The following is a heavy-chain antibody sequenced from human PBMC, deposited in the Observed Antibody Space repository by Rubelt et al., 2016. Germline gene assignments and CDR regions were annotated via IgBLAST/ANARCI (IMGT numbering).Heavy chain of an antibody. V-gene: IGHV3-30*04. CDR1: GFTFSSYA. CDR3: ARDVGYRGYMDV. CDR2: ISYDGSNK. Sequence: VESGGGVVQPGRSLRLSCAASGFTFSSYAMHWVRQAPGKGLEWVAVISYDGSNKYYADSVKGRFTISRDNSKNTLYLQMNSLRAEDTAVYYCARDVGYRGYMDVWGKGTTVTVSS. D-gene: IGHD5-18*01. J-gene: IGHJ6*03.